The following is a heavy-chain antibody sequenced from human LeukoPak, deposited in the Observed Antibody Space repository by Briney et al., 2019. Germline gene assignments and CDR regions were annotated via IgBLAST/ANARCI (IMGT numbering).Heavy chain of an antibody. CDR1: GYTFTSYD. D-gene: IGHD3-9*01. CDR2: MNPNSGNT. V-gene: IGHV1-8*01. Sequence: ASVKVSCKASGYTFTSYDINWVRQATGQGLEWMGWMNPNSGNTGYAQKFQGRVTMTRNTSISTAYMELSSLRSEDTAVYYCARGYYDILTGYLYPDAFDIWGQGTMVTVSS. J-gene: IGHJ3*02. CDR3: ARGYYDILTGYLYPDAFDI.